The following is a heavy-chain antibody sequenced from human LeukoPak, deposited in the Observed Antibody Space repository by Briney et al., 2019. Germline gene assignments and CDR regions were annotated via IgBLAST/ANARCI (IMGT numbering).Heavy chain of an antibody. V-gene: IGHV3-7*03. D-gene: IGHD2-8*02. J-gene: IGHJ4*02. CDR2: IKQDGSEQ. Sequence: GGSLRLSCAAYGFTFSNYWMNWVRQAPGKGLEWVANIKQDGSEQYYVDSVKGRFTISRDNAKHSLYLQMNSLRAEDTAVYYCAKIRENLLAPLYFDYWGQGTLVTVSS. CDR1: GFTFSNYW. CDR3: AKIRENLLAPLYFDY.